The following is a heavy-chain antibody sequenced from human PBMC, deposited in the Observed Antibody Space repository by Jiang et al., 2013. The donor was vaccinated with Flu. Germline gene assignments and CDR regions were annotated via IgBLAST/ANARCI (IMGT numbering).Heavy chain of an antibody. CDR2: IWYDGSKK. V-gene: IGHV3-33*01. CDR1: GFTFSRYG. D-gene: IGHD1-1*01. CDR3: ARDNDADWYFDL. J-gene: IGHJ2*01. Sequence: QLVESGGGLVQPGGSLRLSCAASGFTFSRYGMHWVRQAPGKGLEWVAIIWYDGSKKFYTDSVTGRFTISRDNSNNTVYLQMDSLRAEDTAVYYCARDNDADWYFDLWGRGTLVTVSS.